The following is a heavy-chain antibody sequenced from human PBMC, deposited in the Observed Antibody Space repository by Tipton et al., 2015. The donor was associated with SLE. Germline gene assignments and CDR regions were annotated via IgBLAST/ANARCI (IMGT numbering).Heavy chain of an antibody. J-gene: IGHJ6*02. D-gene: IGHD1-1*01. CDR2: IYYSGST. CDR1: GYSISSGYY. V-gene: IGHV4-38-2*02. CDR3: ARGGLEPPFRYYGMDV. Sequence: TLSLTCTVSGYSISSGYYWGWIRQPPGKGLEWIGSIYYSGSTYYNPSLKSRVTISVDTSKNQFSLKLSSVTAADTAVYYCARGGLEPPFRYYGMDVWGQGTTVTVSS.